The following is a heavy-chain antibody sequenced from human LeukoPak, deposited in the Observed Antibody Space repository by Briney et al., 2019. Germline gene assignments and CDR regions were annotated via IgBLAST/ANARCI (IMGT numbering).Heavy chain of an antibody. V-gene: IGHV4-39*07. CDR2: IYYSGST. CDR1: GGSISSSSYY. J-gene: IGHJ5*02. D-gene: IGHD3-10*01. Sequence: SETLSLTCTVSGGSISSSSYYWGWIRQPPGKGLEWIGSIYYSGSTYYNPSLKSRVTISVDKSKNQFSLKLSSVTAADTAVYYCASIWFGELLYGNWFDPWGQGTLVTVSS. CDR3: ASIWFGELLYGNWFDP.